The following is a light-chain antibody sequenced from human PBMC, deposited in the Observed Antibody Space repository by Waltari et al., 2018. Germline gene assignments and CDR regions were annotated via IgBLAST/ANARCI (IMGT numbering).Light chain of an antibody. CDR1: SLPTKH. CDR2: EDD. CDR3: YSTDSSTKHRV. V-gene: IGLV3-10*01. Sequence: SYELPQPPSVSVSPGQTARIPCSGDSLPTKHAYWYPQKSGQVPALVIFEDDKQPSGIPERFSGASSGTVATLTINGAQVEDEADYYWYSTDSSTKHRVFGGGTKLTVL. J-gene: IGLJ2*01.